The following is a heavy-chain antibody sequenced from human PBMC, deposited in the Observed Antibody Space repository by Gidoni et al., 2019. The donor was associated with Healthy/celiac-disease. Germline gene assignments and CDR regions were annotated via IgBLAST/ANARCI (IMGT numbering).Heavy chain of an antibody. J-gene: IGHJ4*02. CDR3: ARDKSSSSAVDY. D-gene: IGHD6-6*01. CDR2: IYHSGST. Sequence: QVQLQESGPGLVKPSETLSLTCTVSGYSISSGYYWGWIRQPPGKGLEWIGSIYHSGSTYYNPSLKSRVTISVDTSKNQFSLKLSSVTAADTAVYHCARDKSSSSAVDYWGQGTLVTVSS. CDR1: GYSISSGYY. V-gene: IGHV4-38-2*02.